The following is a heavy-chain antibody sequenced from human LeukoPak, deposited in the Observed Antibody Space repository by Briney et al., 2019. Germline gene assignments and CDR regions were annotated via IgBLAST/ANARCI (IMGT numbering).Heavy chain of an antibody. CDR2: INPNSGGT. J-gene: IGHJ5*02. V-gene: IGHV1-2*02. CDR1: GYTFPRYY. D-gene: IGHD2-21*02. CDR3: ARTAPKNWFDP. Sequence: ASVKVSCMASGYTFPRYYLHWVRPAPGQGLEWMGWINPNSGGTNYAQKFQGRVTMTRDTSISTAYMELSRLRSDDTAVYYCARTAPKNWFDPWGQGTLVTVSS.